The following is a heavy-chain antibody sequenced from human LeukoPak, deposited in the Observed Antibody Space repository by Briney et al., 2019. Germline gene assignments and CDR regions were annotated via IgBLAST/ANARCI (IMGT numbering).Heavy chain of an antibody. D-gene: IGHD3-16*02. CDR3: ARGVYDYIKGTYRVSDY. CDR2: IYYIGSS. CDR1: GGSFSGYY. Sequence: SETLSLTCAVYGGSFSGYYWGWIRQTPGKGLEWIGNIYYIGSSNYNPSLKSRVTIAVDTSKNQFSLKLTSVTAADTAVYYCARGVYDYIKGTYRVSDYWGQGTLVTVSS. V-gene: IGHV4-34*01. J-gene: IGHJ4*02.